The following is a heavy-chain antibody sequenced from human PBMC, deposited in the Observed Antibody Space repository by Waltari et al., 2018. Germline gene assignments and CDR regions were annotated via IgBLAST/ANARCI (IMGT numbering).Heavy chain of an antibody. D-gene: IGHD3-22*01. J-gene: IGHJ3*02. V-gene: IGHV3-53*01. CDR3: ATANSYDFSGPPYDPFDI. CDR1: GFRLTYKF. CDR2: VYAGGNS. Sequence: EVQLVESGGGLIQPGGSLRLSCAASGFRLTYKFMSWVRQAPGKGLEWVSIVYAGGNSDSADSVKGRFSTSRDNSKNTVYLQMDNLRPDDTALYYCATANSYDFSGPPYDPFDIWGQGTMVTVSS.